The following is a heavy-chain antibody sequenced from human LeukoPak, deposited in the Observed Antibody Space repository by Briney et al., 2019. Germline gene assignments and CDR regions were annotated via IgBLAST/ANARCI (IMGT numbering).Heavy chain of an antibody. Sequence: SSETLSLTCTVSGYSISSGYYWGWIRQPPGKGLEWIGSIYYSGNTYYNPSLKSRVTISVDTSKNQFSQKLSSVTAADTAVYYCTRETYYYGSGSLRYMDVWGKGTTVTVSS. CDR3: TRETYYYGSGSLRYMDV. V-gene: IGHV4-38-2*02. D-gene: IGHD3-10*01. J-gene: IGHJ6*03. CDR2: IYYSGNT. CDR1: GYSISSGYY.